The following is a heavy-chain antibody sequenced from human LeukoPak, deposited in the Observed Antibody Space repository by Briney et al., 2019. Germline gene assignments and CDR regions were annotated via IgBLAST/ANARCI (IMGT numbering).Heavy chain of an antibody. Sequence: SETLSLTCAVYGGSFSGYYWSWIRQPAGKGLEWIGRIYTSGSTNYNPSLKSRVTISVDTSKNQFSLKLSSVTAADTAVYYCARTGGYYGSGSSAPSRYYYYMDVWAKGPRSPSP. CDR1: GGSFSGYY. D-gene: IGHD3-10*01. CDR3: ARTGGYYGSGSSAPSRYYYYMDV. V-gene: IGHV4-59*10. CDR2: IYTSGST. J-gene: IGHJ6*03.